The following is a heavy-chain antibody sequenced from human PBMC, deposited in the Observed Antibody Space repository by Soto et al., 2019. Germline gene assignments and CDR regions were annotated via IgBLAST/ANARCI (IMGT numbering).Heavy chain of an antibody. V-gene: IGHV3-21*01. CDR2: ISSSSSYI. Sequence: PGGSLRLSCAASGFTFSSYSMNWVRQAPGKGLEWVSSISSSSSYIYYADSVKGRFTISRDNAKNSLYLQMNSLRAEDTAVYYCARVNGIAAAGKIDYWGQGTLVTVSS. J-gene: IGHJ4*02. D-gene: IGHD6-13*01. CDR1: GFTFSSYS. CDR3: ARVNGIAAAGKIDY.